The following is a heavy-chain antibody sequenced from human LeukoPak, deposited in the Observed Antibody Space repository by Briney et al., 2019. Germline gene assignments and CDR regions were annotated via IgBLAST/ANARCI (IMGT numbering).Heavy chain of an antibody. CDR1: GGSINNNY. D-gene: IGHD3-10*01. CDR3: ARCGITMVRGVSSPPDY. Sequence: SETLSLTCSVSGGSINNNYWSWIRQSPGKRLQWIGYIFSSGSTNYNPSLKSRVAISVDTSKNQFSLKLSSVTAADTAVYYCARCGITMVRGVSSPPDYWGQGTLVTVSS. V-gene: IGHV4-59*08. CDR2: IFSSGST. J-gene: IGHJ4*02.